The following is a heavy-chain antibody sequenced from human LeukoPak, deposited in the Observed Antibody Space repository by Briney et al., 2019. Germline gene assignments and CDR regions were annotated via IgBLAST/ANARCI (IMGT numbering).Heavy chain of an antibody. V-gene: IGHV3-30-3*01. CDR3: ARENNWNYHAFDI. CDR2: ISYDGSNK. CDR1: GFTFSSYA. D-gene: IGHD1-7*01. J-gene: IGHJ3*02. Sequence: PGGSLRLSCAASGFTFSSYAMHWVRQAPGKGLEWVAVISYDGSNKYYADSVKGRFTISRDNSKNTLYLQMNSLRAEDTAVYYCARENNWNYHAFDIWGQGTMVTVSS.